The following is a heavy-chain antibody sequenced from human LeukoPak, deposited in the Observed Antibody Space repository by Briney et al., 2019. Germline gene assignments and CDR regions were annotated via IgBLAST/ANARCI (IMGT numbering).Heavy chain of an antibody. V-gene: IGHV1-8*01. D-gene: IGHD6-19*01. Sequence: ASVKVSCKASGYTFTSYDINWVRQATGQGLEWMGWMNPNSDNTGYAQKFQGRVTMTRNTSISTAYMELSSLRSEDTAVYYCAREGKSSGWEDYWGQGTLVTVSS. CDR1: GYTFTSYD. J-gene: IGHJ4*02. CDR3: AREGKSSGWEDY. CDR2: MNPNSDNT.